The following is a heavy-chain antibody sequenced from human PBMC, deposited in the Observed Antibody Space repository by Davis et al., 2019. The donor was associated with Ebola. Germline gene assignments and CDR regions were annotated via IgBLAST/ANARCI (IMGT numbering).Heavy chain of an antibody. J-gene: IGHJ4*02. CDR1: GFTFSNAW. D-gene: IGHD4-17*01. CDR3: TTNRPTVPVDY. Sequence: PGGSLRLSCAASGFTFSNAWMSWVRQAPGKGLEWVGRIKSKTDGWTTDYAAPVKGRFTISRDDSKNTLYLQMNSLKTEDTAVYYCTTNRPTVPVDYWGQGTLVTVSS. CDR2: IKSKTDGWTT. V-gene: IGHV3-15*01.